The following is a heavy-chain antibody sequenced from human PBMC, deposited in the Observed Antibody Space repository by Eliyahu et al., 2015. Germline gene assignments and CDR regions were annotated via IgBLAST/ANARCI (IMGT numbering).Heavy chain of an antibody. CDR3: AKDRLEGVVAAPLGSY. Sequence: AISGSGGSTYYADSVKGRFTISRDNSKNTLYLQMNSLRAEDTAVYYCAKDRLEGVVAAPLGSYWGQGTLVTVSS. CDR2: ISGSGGST. J-gene: IGHJ4*02. V-gene: IGHV3-23*01. D-gene: IGHD2-15*01.